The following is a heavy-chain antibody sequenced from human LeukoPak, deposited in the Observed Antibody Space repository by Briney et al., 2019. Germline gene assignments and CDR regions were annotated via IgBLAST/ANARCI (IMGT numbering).Heavy chain of an antibody. CDR3: AKGDTYYDLLTCFDF. D-gene: IGHD3-9*01. CDR1: GFTFSSYA. CDR2: ISGSGGST. Sequence: GGSLRLSCAASGFTFSSYAMSWVRQAPGKGLEWVSAISGSGGSTYYADSVKGRFTISRDNSKNTLYLQMNSLRDEDTAVYYCAKGDTYYDLLTCFDFWGPGTLVTVSS. V-gene: IGHV3-23*01. J-gene: IGHJ4*02.